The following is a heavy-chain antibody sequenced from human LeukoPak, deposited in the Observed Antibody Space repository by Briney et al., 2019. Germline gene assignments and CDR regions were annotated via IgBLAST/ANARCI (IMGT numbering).Heavy chain of an antibody. D-gene: IGHD6-13*01. Sequence: PSETLSITCTVSGGSISSSSYYWGWIRQPPGKGLEWIGSIYYSGSTYYNPSLRSRVTISVDTSKNQFSLKLSSVTAADTAVYYCARLRSSWYYFDYWGQGTLVSVSS. CDR2: IYYSGST. V-gene: IGHV4-39*01. J-gene: IGHJ4*02. CDR1: GGSISSSSYY. CDR3: ARLRSSWYYFDY.